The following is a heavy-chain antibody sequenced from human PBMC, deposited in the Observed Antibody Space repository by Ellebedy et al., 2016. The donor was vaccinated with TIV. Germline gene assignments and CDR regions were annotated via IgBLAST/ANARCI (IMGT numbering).Heavy chain of an antibody. J-gene: IGHJ3*02. D-gene: IGHD1-14*01. CDR3: ANYRGAFDI. V-gene: IGHV3-21*01. CDR1: ALTFSSDS. Sequence: GESLKISXAASALTFSSDSVNWVRQAPGKGLEWVSSISTSSRYVFYADSVKGRFTISRDNAKNSVYLQMNSLRAEDTAVYYCANYRGAFDIWGQGTLVTVSS. CDR2: ISTSSRYV.